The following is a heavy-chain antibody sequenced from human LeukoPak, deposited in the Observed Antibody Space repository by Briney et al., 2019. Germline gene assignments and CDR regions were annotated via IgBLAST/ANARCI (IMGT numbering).Heavy chain of an antibody. CDR1: GFTFSSYS. CDR3: AELGITMIGGV. D-gene: IGHD3-10*02. CDR2: ISSSGSTI. V-gene: IGHV3-48*04. Sequence: GGSLRLSCAASGFTFSSYSMNWVRQAPGKGLERVSYISSSGSTIYYADSVKGRFTISRDNAKNSLYLQMNSLRAEDTAVYYCAELGITMIGGVWGKGTTVTISS. J-gene: IGHJ6*04.